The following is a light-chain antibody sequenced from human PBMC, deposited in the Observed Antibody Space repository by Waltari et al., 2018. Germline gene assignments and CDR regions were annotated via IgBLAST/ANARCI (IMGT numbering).Light chain of an antibody. Sequence: DIVMTQSPDSLTVSLGERATINCNSSQSVLFSSDNKNYLAWYQQKPGQPPKLLIYWASTRESGVPDRFRGSGSGTDFTLTISSLQAEDVAVYFCQQYYIAQYTFGQGTKLEIK. CDR3: QQYYIAQYT. CDR1: QSVLFSSDNKNY. CDR2: WAS. J-gene: IGKJ2*01. V-gene: IGKV4-1*01.